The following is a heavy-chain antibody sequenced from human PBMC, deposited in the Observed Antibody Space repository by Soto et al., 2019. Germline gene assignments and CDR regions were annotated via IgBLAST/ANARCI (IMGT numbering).Heavy chain of an antibody. CDR2: IYSGGRN. CDR3: SRGSSRWDY. J-gene: IGHJ4*02. V-gene: IGHV4-4*07. Sequence: QVQLQASGPGLVKPSETLSLTCTVSGGSISSFYWSWIRQPAGKGLEWIGRIYSGGRNNYHPSLKSRVTMSVATSKHLFSLRLSSVGAADTAMYYCSRGSSRWDYWGQGTLVTVPS. D-gene: IGHD6-13*01. CDR1: GGSISSFY.